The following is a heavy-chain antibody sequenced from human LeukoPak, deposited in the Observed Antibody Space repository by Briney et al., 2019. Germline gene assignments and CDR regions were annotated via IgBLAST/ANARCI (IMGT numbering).Heavy chain of an antibody. CDR2: TNSDGKSL. V-gene: IGHV3-74*01. CDR1: GFTFSTYW. CDR3: VREGRLSGYDFDS. D-gene: IGHD5-12*01. J-gene: IGHJ4*02. Sequence: GGSLRLSCAASGFTFSTYWMHWVRQAPGKGLMWVSRTNSDGKSLVYADSVKGRFTISRDNAKNTLYLQMNSLRVEDTAVYYCVREGRLSGYDFDSWGQGTLVTVSS.